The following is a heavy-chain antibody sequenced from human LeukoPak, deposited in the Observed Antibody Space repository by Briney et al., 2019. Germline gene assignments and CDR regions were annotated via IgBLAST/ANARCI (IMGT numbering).Heavy chain of an antibody. CDR1: GFTFSNCN. CDR3: ASNHGSGWYVGEY. J-gene: IGHJ4*02. V-gene: IGHV3-48*02. CDR2: INSRSSAI. Sequence: GSLRLSCAASGFTFSNCNMNWVRQAPGKGLEWVSYINSRSSAIHYADSVKGRFTISRDNAKNSLSLEMNSLRDEDTAVYFCASNHGSGWYVGEYWGQGILVTVSS. D-gene: IGHD6-19*01.